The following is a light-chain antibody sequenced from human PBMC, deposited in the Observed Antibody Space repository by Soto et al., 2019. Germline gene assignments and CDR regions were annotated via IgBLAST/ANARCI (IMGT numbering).Light chain of an antibody. Sequence: DIQVTQSPPTLSASVGYRVTINCRASQTISTWMAWYQQKPGKAPKLLVYDASTLQSGVASRFSGSGSGTEFTLIISGLQPDDSATYYCQQYTNTNNPWMFGQGTKVDIK. J-gene: IGKJ1*01. V-gene: IGKV1-5*01. CDR1: QTISTW. CDR2: DAS. CDR3: QQYTNTNNPWM.